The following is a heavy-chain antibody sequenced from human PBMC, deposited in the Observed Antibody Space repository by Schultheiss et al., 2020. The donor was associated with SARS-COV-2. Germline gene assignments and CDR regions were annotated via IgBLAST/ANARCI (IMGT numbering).Heavy chain of an antibody. CDR1: GFTFSTYA. Sequence: GGSLRLSCAASGFTFSTYAMHWVRQAPGKGLEWVAVISYEGSNKYFADSVKGRFIISRDNSKNTLFLQMNSLTAEDTAVYYCARSRPYCSSTTCLPYYYYYGMDVWGQGTTVTVSS. D-gene: IGHD2-2*01. CDR2: ISYEGSNK. V-gene: IGHV3-30*01. CDR3: ARSRPYCSSTTCLPYYYYYGMDV. J-gene: IGHJ6*02.